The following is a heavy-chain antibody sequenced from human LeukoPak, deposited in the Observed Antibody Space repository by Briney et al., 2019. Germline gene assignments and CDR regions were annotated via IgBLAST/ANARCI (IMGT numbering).Heavy chain of an antibody. CDR1: GFTFSSYW. V-gene: IGHV3-74*01. J-gene: IGHJ5*02. CDR3: ARDPRNVGLAP. CDR2: INSDGSST. D-gene: IGHD2-15*01. Sequence: PGGSLRLSCAASGFTFSSYWMHWVRQAPGKGLVWVSRINSDGSSTSYADSVKGRFTISRDNAKNTLYLQMNSLRVEDTAVYYCARDPRNVGLAPWGQGTLVTVSS.